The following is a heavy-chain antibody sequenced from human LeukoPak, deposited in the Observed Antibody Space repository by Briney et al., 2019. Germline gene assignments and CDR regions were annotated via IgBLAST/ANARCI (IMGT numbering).Heavy chain of an antibody. CDR1: GFTFSSYS. Sequence: GGSLRLSCAASGFTFSSYSMNWVRQAPGKGLEWVSSISSSSSYIYYADSVKGRFTISRDNAKNSLYLQMNSLRAEDTAVYYCAREAASCLICQTTWFDPWGQGTLVTVSS. V-gene: IGHV3-21*01. CDR3: AREAASCLICQTTWFDP. D-gene: IGHD2-2*01. CDR2: ISSSSSYI. J-gene: IGHJ5*02.